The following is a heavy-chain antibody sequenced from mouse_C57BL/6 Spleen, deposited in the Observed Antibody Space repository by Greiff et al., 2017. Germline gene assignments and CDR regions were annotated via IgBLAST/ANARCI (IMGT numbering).Heavy chain of an antibody. CDR1: GYSFTGYY. V-gene: IGHV1-42*01. D-gene: IGHD1-1*01. CDR2: INPSTGGT. Sequence: VQLQQSGPELVKPGASVKISCKASGYSFTGYYMNWVKQSPEKSLEWIGEINPSTGGTTYNQKFKAKATLTVDKSSSTAYMQLKSLTSEDSAVYYCARSAYYYGSSYDYAMDYWGQGTSVTVSS. J-gene: IGHJ4*01. CDR3: ARSAYYYGSSYDYAMDY.